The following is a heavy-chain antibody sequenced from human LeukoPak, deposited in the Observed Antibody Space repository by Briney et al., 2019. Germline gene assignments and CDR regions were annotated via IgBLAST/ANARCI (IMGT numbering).Heavy chain of an antibody. Sequence: PSETLSLTCVVSGYSITSHYWSWIRQSPGKGLEWIGNIFAGGTTNYNPSLKSRVSISMDTSKNQFSLKLSSVTAADTAVYYCARTYYYDSRFSFFDYWGQGTLVTVSS. V-gene: IGHV4-4*08. CDR1: GYSITSHY. CDR3: ARTYYYDSRFSFFDY. D-gene: IGHD3-22*01. CDR2: IFAGGTT. J-gene: IGHJ4*02.